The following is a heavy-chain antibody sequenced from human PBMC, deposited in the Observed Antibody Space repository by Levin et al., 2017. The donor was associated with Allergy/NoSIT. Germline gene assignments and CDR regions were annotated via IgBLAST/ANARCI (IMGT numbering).Heavy chain of an antibody. CDR2: IYYSGST. J-gene: IGHJ3*02. CDR1: GDSIRSTNHY. Sequence: SPTLSLPCTVSGDSIRSTNHYWAWLRQPPGKGLEWIVHIYYSGSTYYNPSLKSRLTISLDTPKNQFSLKLGSVTAADTAVYYCARVALTDAFDIWGLGTMVTVSS. D-gene: IGHD1-14*01. CDR3: ARVALTDAFDI. V-gene: IGHV4-39*07.